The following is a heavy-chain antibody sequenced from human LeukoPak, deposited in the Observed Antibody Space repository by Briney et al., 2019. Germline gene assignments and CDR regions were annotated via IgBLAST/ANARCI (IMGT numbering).Heavy chain of an antibody. CDR1: GVSISSYY. D-gene: IGHD3-22*01. J-gene: IGHJ1*01. CDR2: IYYSGST. V-gene: IGHV4-59*01. Sequence: PSETLSFTCTVSGVSISSYYWSWLRQPPGKGLEWFGNIYYSGSTNYNPSLKSRVTISVYTSKNQFSLKLSSVTAADTAVYYCARLKYYYDSSGYRAEYFQHWGQGTLVTVSS. CDR3: ARLKYYYDSSGYRAEYFQH.